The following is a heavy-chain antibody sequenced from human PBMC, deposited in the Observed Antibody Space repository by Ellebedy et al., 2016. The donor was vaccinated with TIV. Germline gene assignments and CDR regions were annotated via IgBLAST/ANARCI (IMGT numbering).Heavy chain of an antibody. CDR2: IYYSGST. D-gene: IGHD5-12*01. Sequence: SETLSLXXTVSGGSISSYYWSWIRQPPGKGLEWIGYIYYSGSTNYNPSLKSRVTISVDTSKNQFSLKLSSVTAADTAVYYCARDDSYSGYDYWGQGTLVTVSP. CDR3: ARDDSYSGYDY. J-gene: IGHJ4*02. V-gene: IGHV4-59*13. CDR1: GGSISSYY.